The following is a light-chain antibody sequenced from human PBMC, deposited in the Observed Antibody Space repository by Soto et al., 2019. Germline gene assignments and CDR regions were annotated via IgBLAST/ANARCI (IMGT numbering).Light chain of an antibody. CDR1: QGISSC. CDR3: QQANSFPWIT. CDR2: AAS. J-gene: IGKJ5*01. Sequence: DLQMTQSPSSVSASVGDRVTITCRASQGISSCLAWYQQKPGKAPKLLIYAASSLQSGVPSRFSGSGSGTDFTLTISSLQPEDFATYYCQQANSFPWITFGQGTRLEIK. V-gene: IGKV1D-12*01.